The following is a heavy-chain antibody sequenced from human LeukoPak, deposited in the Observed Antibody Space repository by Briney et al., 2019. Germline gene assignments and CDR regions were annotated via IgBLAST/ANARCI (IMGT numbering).Heavy chain of an antibody. CDR1: GFTFSTYG. CDR2: ISGSGGST. V-gene: IGHV3-23*01. CDR3: AKVGVGYCSSTSCYEGGNDY. Sequence: GGSLRLSCAASGFTFSTYGMSWVRQAPGKGLEWVSAISGSGGSTYYADSVKGRFTISRDNSKNTLYLQMNSLRAEDTAVYYCAKVGVGYCSSTSCYEGGNDYWGQGTLVTVSS. J-gene: IGHJ4*02. D-gene: IGHD2-2*01.